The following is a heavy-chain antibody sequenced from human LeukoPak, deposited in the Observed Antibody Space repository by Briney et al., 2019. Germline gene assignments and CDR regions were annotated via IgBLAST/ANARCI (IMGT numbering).Heavy chain of an antibody. D-gene: IGHD2-2*01. Sequence: SVKVSCKASGYTFTSDAMNWVRQAPGQGLEWMGGIIPIFGTANYAQKFQGRVTITADESTSTAYMELSSLRSEDTAVYYCARAQYQLLLPGAYNWFDPWGQGTLVTVSS. V-gene: IGHV1-69*13. CDR1: GYTFTSDA. J-gene: IGHJ5*02. CDR2: IIPIFGTA. CDR3: ARAQYQLLLPGAYNWFDP.